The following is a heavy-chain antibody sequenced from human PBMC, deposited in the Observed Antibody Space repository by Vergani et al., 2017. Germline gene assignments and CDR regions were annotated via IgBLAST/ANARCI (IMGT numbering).Heavy chain of an antibody. Sequence: QLQLQESGSGLVKPSQTLSLTCTVSGGSISSGGYYWSWIRQHPGKGLEWIGYIYYSGSTYYNPSLKSRVTISVDTSKNQFSLKLSSVTAADTAVYYCARVRWSSSSVNWFDPWGQGTLVTVSS. CDR3: ARVRWSSSSVNWFDP. J-gene: IGHJ5*02. CDR2: IYYSGST. V-gene: IGHV4-31*03. D-gene: IGHD6-6*01. CDR1: GGSISSGGYY.